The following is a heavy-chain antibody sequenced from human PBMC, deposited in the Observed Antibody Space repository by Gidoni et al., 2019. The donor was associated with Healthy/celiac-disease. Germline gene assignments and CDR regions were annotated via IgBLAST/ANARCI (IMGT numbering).Heavy chain of an antibody. D-gene: IGHD6-13*01. V-gene: IGHV3-30-3*01. Sequence: QVQLVESGGGVVQPGRSLRLSCAASGFTFSSYAMHWVRQAPGKGLEWVAVISYDGSNKYYADSVKGRFTISRDNSKNTLYLQMNSLRAEDTAVYYCARDSGSSWTYGMDVWGQGTTVTVSS. J-gene: IGHJ6*02. CDR2: ISYDGSNK. CDR3: ARDSGSSWTYGMDV. CDR1: GFTFSSYA.